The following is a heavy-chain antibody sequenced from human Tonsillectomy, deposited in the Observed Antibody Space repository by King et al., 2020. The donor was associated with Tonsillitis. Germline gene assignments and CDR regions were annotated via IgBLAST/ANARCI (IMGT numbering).Heavy chain of an antibody. J-gene: IGHJ4*02. CDR3: ARALEWGYVDY. CDR1: GFTFSSYA. Sequence: VQLVESGGGVVQPGRSLRLSCAASGFTFSSYAMHWVRQAPGKGLEWVAVISYDGSNKYYADSVKGRFTISRDNSKNTLYLQMNSLRAEDTAVYYCARALEWGYVDYWGQGPLVTVSS. CDR2: ISYDGSNK. D-gene: IGHD3-3*01. V-gene: IGHV3-30*01.